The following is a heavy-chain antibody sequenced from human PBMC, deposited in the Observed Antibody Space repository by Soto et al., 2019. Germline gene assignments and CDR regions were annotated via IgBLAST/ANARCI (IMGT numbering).Heavy chain of an antibody. D-gene: IGHD2-8*01. CDR1: GGSISSYY. J-gene: IGHJ4*02. CDR2: IYYSGST. V-gene: IGHV4-59*04. Sequence: SETLSLTCTVSGGSISSYYWSWIRQPSGKGLEWIGYIYYSGSTYYNPSLKSRVTISVDTSKNQFSLKLSSVTAADTAVYYCARQDRDIVLMVYAISYYFDYWGQGTLVTVSS. CDR3: ARQDRDIVLMVYAISYYFDY.